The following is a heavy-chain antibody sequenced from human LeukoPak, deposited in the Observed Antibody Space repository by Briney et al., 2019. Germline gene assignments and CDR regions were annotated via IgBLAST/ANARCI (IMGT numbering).Heavy chain of an antibody. CDR3: AKGGTQWLVAYYFDY. Sequence: PGGSLRLSCAASGFTFSSYSMNWVRQAPGKGLEWVSSISSSSSYIYYADSVKGRFTISRDNSKNTLYLQMNSLRAEDTAVYYCAKGGTQWLVAYYFDYWGQGTLVTVSS. V-gene: IGHV3-21*04. CDR1: GFTFSSYS. D-gene: IGHD6-19*01. J-gene: IGHJ4*02. CDR2: ISSSSSYI.